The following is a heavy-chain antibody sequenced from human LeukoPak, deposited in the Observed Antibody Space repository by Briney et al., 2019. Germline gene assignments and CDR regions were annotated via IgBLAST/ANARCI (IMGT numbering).Heavy chain of an antibody. V-gene: IGHV3-48*03. Sequence: PGGSLRLSCAASGFTFSSYEMNWVRQAPGKGLEWVSYIGKSGITIYYADSVKGRFTISRDNAKNSLYLQMNSLRAEDTAVYYCARVVWFDPWGQGTLVTVSS. CDR1: GFTFSSYE. CDR3: ARVVWFDP. J-gene: IGHJ5*02. CDR2: IGKSGITI.